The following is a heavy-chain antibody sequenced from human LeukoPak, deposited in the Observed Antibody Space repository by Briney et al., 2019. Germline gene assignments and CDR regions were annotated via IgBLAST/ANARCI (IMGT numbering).Heavy chain of an antibody. CDR2: ISSSSSTI. V-gene: IGHV3-48*01. J-gene: IGHJ4*02. CDR3: ARDRYNYYDSSGYLDY. Sequence: GGSLRLSCAASGFTFSSYSMNWVRQAPGKGLEWVSYISSSSSTIYYADSVKGRFTISRDNAKNSLYLQMNSLRAEDTAVYYCARDRYNYYDSSGYLDYWGQGTLVTVSS. D-gene: IGHD3-22*01. CDR1: GFTFSSYS.